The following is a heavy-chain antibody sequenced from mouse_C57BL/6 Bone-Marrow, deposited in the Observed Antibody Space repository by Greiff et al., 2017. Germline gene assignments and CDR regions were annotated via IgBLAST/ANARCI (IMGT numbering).Heavy chain of an antibody. J-gene: IGHJ2*01. V-gene: IGHV5-17*01. CDR1: GFTFSDYG. Sequence: EVKLVESGGGLVKPGGSLKLSCAASGFTFSDYGMHWVRQAPEQGLEWVAYISSGSSTIYYADTVKGRFTISIDNAKNTLCLQLTSLRSEDTAMYYCARGIYYYGSSYLDYWGQGTTLTVSS. D-gene: IGHD1-1*01. CDR2: ISSGSSTI. CDR3: ARGIYYYGSSYLDY.